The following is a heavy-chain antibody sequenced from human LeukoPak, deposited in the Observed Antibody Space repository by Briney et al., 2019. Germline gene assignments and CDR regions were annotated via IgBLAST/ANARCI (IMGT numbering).Heavy chain of an antibody. CDR1: GFTFSSYA. Sequence: PGGSLRLSCAASGFTFSSYAMSWVRQAPGKGLEWVSAISGSGGSTYYADSVKGRFTISRDNSKNTLYLQMNSLRAEDTAVYYCAKVAQCSSTSCYRPSGMYFQHWGQGTLVTVSS. D-gene: IGHD2-2*01. J-gene: IGHJ1*01. CDR3: AKVAQCSSTSCYRPSGMYFQH. V-gene: IGHV3-23*01. CDR2: ISGSGGST.